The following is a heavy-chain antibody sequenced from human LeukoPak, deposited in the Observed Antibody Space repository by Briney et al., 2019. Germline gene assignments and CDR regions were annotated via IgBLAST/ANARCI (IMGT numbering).Heavy chain of an antibody. D-gene: IGHD6-19*01. CDR1: GFTFSDYY. Sequence: GGSLRLSCAASGFTFSDYYMSWIRQAPGKGLEWVSYISSSGSTIYYADSVKGRFTISRDNAKNSLYLQMNSLRAEDTAVYYCARSALGGWLVQPFIFDYWGQGTLVTVSS. J-gene: IGHJ4*02. V-gene: IGHV3-11*01. CDR2: ISSSGSTI. CDR3: ARSALGGWLVQPFIFDY.